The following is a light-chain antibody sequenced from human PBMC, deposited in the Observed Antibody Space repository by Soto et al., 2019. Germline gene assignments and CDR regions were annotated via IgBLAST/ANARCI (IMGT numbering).Light chain of an antibody. CDR2: KES. CDR3: QQYKDYSGFT. Sequence: DIQMTQSPSTLSASVGDRVTITCRASQSISDWLAWYQQKPGKAPKLLIYKESSLESGFPSRFSGSGSGTEFTLTINILQPDDFATYYCQQYKDYSGFTFGPVTKVDFK. CDR1: QSISDW. J-gene: IGKJ3*01. V-gene: IGKV1-5*03.